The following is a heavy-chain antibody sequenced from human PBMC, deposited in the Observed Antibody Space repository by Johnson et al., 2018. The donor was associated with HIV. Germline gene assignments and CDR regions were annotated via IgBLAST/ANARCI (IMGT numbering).Heavy chain of an antibody. V-gene: IGHV3-30-3*01. Sequence: QVQLVESGGGVVQPGRSLRLSCAASGFTFSSYAMHWVRQAPGKGLEWVAVISYDGSNKYYADSVKGRFTISRDNSKNALYLQMNSLRAEDTAVYYCARDGRQQGLKAFDIWGQGTMVTVSS. J-gene: IGHJ3*02. CDR3: ARDGRQQGLKAFDI. CDR1: GFTFSSYA. CDR2: ISYDGSNK. D-gene: IGHD6-13*01.